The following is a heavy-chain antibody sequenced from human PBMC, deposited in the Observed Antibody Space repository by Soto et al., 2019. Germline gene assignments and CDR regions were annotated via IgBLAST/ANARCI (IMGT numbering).Heavy chain of an antibody. CDR2: IYHSGRT. Sequence: SETLSLTCTVSGGTISNGYYYCSWVRQNPGKGLEWIGHIYHSGRTFYNPSLKSRVTISVDTSKNQFSLNLSSVTAADTAVYYCARWVEVSLDYFDSWGQGTLVTVSS. D-gene: IGHD2-15*01. CDR1: GGTISNGYYY. V-gene: IGHV4-31*03. CDR3: ARWVEVSLDYFDS. J-gene: IGHJ4*02.